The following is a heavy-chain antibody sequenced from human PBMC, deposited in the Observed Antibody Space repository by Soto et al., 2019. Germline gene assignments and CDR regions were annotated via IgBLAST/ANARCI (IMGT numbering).Heavy chain of an antibody. J-gene: IGHJ5*02. CDR2: VHPSGSA. CDR1: GGSVSSYY. V-gene: IGHV4-4*07. Sequence: QVQLQESGPGLVKPSETLSLTCTVSGGSVSSYYLSWIRQPAGKGLEWIGRVHPSGSANYNPSLKSRVTVSVDTSKNQFSLKLSSVTAADTAVYYCARAIRSQGYCSSTSCYEWFDPWGQGTLVTVSS. CDR3: ARAIRSQGYCSSTSCYEWFDP. D-gene: IGHD2-2*01.